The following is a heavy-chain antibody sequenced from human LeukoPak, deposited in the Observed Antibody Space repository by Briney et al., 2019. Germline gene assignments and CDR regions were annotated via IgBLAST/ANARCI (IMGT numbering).Heavy chain of an antibody. J-gene: IGHJ4*02. CDR1: GFTFSDYS. V-gene: IGHV3-21*01. Sequence: GGSLRLSCAASGFTFSDYSMNWVRQAPGKGLDWVSSISSTSTYILYADSVKGRFTISRDNARNSLYLQMNSLRAEDTAVYYCARFETVAAKPFEYWGQGTLVTGSS. D-gene: IGHD6-19*01. CDR2: ISSTSTYI. CDR3: ARFETVAAKPFEY.